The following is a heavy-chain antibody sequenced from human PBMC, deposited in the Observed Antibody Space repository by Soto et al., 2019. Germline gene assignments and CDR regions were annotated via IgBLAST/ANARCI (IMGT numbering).Heavy chain of an antibody. D-gene: IGHD2-2*01. V-gene: IGHV4-31*03. CDR1: GGSISGGYY. Sequence: QVQLQESGPGLVKPSQILSLTCTVSGGSISGGYYWSWIRQHPGKGLERIAYIYYSGSTSYNPSLKTRVTISVDTSKNQSSLKLGAVTAADTAVYYCARALDRTPSSYYYCMEIWGKGARVTVSS. CDR2: IYYSGST. CDR3: ARALDRTPSSYYYCMEI. J-gene: IGHJ6*04.